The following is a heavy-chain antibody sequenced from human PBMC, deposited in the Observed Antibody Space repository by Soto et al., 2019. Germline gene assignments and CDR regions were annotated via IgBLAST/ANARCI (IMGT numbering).Heavy chain of an antibody. CDR3: ARAPPYGDYAWFDP. CDR2: IYYGGST. D-gene: IGHD3-16*01. J-gene: IGHJ5*02. V-gene: IGHV4-31*03. CDR1: GGSISSSGHY. Sequence: SETLSLTCTVSGGSISSSGHYWSWIRQHPGKGLEWIGYIYYGGSTYYNPSLKSRVFISVDTSKNQFSLKVSAVTAADTAVYYCARAPPYGDYAWFDPWGQGSLVTVSS.